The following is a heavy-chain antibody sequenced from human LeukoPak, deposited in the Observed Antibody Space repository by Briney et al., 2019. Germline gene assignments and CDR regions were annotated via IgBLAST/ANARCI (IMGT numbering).Heavy chain of an antibody. Sequence: PGGSLKISCKASGYRFTNYWIAWVRQMPGKGLELMGSIYPGDSDIRYSPSFQGQVTISADKSFTTAYLQWRSLKASDTAIYYCARQGVYYSDSSAFYHWGQGTRVTVSS. J-gene: IGHJ4*02. D-gene: IGHD3-22*01. CDR3: ARQGVYYSDSSAFYH. V-gene: IGHV5-51*01. CDR1: GYRFTNYW. CDR2: IYPGDSDI.